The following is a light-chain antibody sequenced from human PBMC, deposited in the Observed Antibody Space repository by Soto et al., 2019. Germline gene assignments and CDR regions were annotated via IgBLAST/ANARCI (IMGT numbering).Light chain of an antibody. J-gene: IGLJ3*02. Sequence: QPVLTQSPSASASLGASVKLTCTLSSGHSSYAIAWHQQQPEKGPRYLMKLNSDGSHSKGGEIPDRFSGSSSGAERYLTISSLQSEDEADYYCQTWGTVIQVFGGGTKVTVL. CDR1: SGHSSYA. CDR3: QTWGTVIQV. CDR2: LNSDGSH. V-gene: IGLV4-69*01.